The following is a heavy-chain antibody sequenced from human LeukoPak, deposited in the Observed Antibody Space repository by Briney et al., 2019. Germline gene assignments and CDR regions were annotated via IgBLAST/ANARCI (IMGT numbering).Heavy chain of an antibody. CDR3: AKDSFSGHSSGWDRLG. Sequence: GGSLRLSCAASGFTFSSYAMSWVRQAPGKGLEGVSAISGSGGSTYYADSVKGRFTISRDNSKNTLYLQMNSLRAEDTAVYYCAKDSFSGHSSGWDRLGWGKGTLVTVSS. V-gene: IGHV3-23*01. J-gene: IGHJ4*02. CDR2: ISGSGGST. CDR1: GFTFSSYA. D-gene: IGHD6-19*01.